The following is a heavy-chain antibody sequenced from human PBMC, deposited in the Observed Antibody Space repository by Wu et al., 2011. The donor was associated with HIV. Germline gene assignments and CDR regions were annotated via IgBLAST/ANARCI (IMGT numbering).Heavy chain of an antibody. CDR2: INCNSGDT. V-gene: IGHV1-2*02. Sequence: QVQLVQSGAEVRKPGASVKVSCKASGYTFTDYYIHWVRQAPGQGLEWMGWINCNSGDTHYAQKFQGRVTMTRDTSISTAYVELSRVRSDDTAVYYCARDRDSSAYGAEFDYWGQGTRGHRLL. J-gene: IGHJ4*02. D-gene: IGHD3-22*01. CDR3: ARDRDSSAYGAEFDY. CDR1: GYTFTDYY.